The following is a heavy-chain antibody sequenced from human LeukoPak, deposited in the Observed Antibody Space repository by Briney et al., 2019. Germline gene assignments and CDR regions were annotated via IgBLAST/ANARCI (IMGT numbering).Heavy chain of an antibody. V-gene: IGHV3-7*01. J-gene: IGHJ4*02. Sequence: PGGSLRLSXAASGFTFSSYWMSWVGQAPGKGLEWVANIKQDGSEKYYVDSVKGRFTISRDNAKNSLYLQMNSLRAEDTAVYYCARDLGVAAGMASFDYWGQGTLVTVSS. CDR3: ARDLGVAAGMASFDY. CDR1: GFTFSSYW. CDR2: IKQDGSEK. D-gene: IGHD6-13*01.